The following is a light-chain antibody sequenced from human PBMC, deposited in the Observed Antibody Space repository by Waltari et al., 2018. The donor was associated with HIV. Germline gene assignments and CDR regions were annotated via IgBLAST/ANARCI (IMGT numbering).Light chain of an antibody. V-gene: IGLV2-23*02. CDR2: DVS. CDR1: SSDIGGYNY. J-gene: IGLJ3*02. CDR3: CSYAGSRTWV. Sequence: QSALTQPASVSGSPGQSITISCTGTSSDIGGYNYVSWYQQHPGKAPILMIYDVSKTPSGVSNRFSCSKSGNTASLTISGLQAEDETDYYCCSYAGSRTWVFGGGTKLTVL.